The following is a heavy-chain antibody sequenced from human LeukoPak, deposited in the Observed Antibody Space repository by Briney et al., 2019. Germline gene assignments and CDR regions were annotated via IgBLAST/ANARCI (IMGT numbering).Heavy chain of an antibody. D-gene: IGHD3-3*01. CDR1: GYTFTSYY. CDR2: INPSGGST. J-gene: IGHJ4*02. V-gene: IGHV1-46*01. CDR3: ARAAPYYDFWSGFDY. Sequence: ASVKVSCKASGYTFTSYYMHWVRQAPGQGLEGMGIINPSGGSTSYAQKFQGRVTMTRDMSTSTVYMELSSLRSEDTAVYYCARAAPYYDFWSGFDYWGQGTLVTVSS.